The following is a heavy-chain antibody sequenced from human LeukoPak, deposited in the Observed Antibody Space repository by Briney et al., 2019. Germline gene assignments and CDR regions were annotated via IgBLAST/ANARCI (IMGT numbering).Heavy chain of an antibody. CDR2: IYYSGST. J-gene: IGHJ3*02. Sequence: SETLSLTCTVSGGSISSYYWNWIRQPPGKGLEWIGSIYYSGSTYYNPSLKSRVTISVDTSKNQFSLKLSSVTAADTAVYYCASHLVTFDIWGQGTMVTVSS. V-gene: IGHV4-59*12. CDR3: ASHLVTFDI. CDR1: GGSISSYY.